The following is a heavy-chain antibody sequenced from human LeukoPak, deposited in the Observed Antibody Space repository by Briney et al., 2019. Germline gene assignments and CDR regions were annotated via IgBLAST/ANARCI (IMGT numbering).Heavy chain of an antibody. V-gene: IGHV3-15*01. CDR2: IKSKTDGGTT. D-gene: IGHD6-13*01. CDR1: GFTFSNAW. CDR3: TTRYYSGSWYFGYYYGMDV. Sequence: GGSLRLSCAASGFTFSNAWMSWVRQAPGKGLEWVGRIKSKTDGGTTDYAAPVKGRFTISRDDSKNTLYLQMNSLKTEDTAVYYCTTRYYSGSWYFGYYYGMDVWGQGTTVTVSS. J-gene: IGHJ6*02.